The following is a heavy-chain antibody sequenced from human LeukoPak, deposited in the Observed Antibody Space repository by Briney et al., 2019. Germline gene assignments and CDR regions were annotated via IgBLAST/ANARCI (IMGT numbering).Heavy chain of an antibody. Sequence: GGSLRLSCAASGFTFSDYGMHWVRQVPGKGLVWVAVISYDGSKTYYADSVKGRFTISRDNSKNTLYLQMNSLRTEDTALYYCAKIWGFGEALLNAFDIWGQGTMVIVSS. J-gene: IGHJ3*02. D-gene: IGHD3-10*01. CDR2: ISYDGSKT. V-gene: IGHV3-30*18. CDR3: AKIWGFGEALLNAFDI. CDR1: GFTFSDYG.